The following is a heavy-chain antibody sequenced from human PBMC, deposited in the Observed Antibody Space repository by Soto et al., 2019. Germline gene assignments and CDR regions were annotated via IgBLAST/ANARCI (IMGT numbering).Heavy chain of an antibody. Sequence: GGSLRLSCAASGFTFSSYGMHWVRQAPGKGLEWVAVIWYDGSNKYYADSVKGRFTISRDNSKNTLYLQMNSLRAEDTAVYYCARAPSSGYYYDAFDIWGQGTMVTVSS. CDR1: GFTFSSYG. V-gene: IGHV3-33*01. CDR3: ARAPSSGYYYDAFDI. J-gene: IGHJ3*02. CDR2: IWYDGSNK. D-gene: IGHD3-22*01.